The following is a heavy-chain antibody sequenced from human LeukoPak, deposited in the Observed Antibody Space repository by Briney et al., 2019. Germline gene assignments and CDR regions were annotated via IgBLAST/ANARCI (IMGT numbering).Heavy chain of an antibody. CDR3: AKGHRPYYFDSSGYPIDY. J-gene: IGHJ4*02. CDR1: GFTFSIYA. V-gene: IGHV3-30*04. CDR2: ISYDGSNK. D-gene: IGHD3-22*01. Sequence: PGGSLRLSCAASGFTFSIYAMHWVRQAPGKGLEWVALISYDGSNKYYADSVKGRFTISRDNSKNTLYLQMNSLRAEDTAAYYCAKGHRPYYFDSSGYPIDYWGQGSLVTVSS.